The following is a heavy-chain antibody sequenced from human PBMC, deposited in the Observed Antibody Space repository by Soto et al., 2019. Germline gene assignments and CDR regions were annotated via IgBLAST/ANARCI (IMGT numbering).Heavy chain of an antibody. J-gene: IGHJ5*02. CDR1: GFTFSSFA. Sequence: PGGSLRLSCAASGFTFSSFAMSWVRQAPGKGLEWVSTISGSGGTTYYAESVKGRLTISRDNSRNTLYLQMNSLRAEDTAVYYCARVGTYYYDSNAGASWGQGTLVTVSS. V-gene: IGHV3-23*01. D-gene: IGHD3-22*01. CDR3: ARVGTYYYDSNAGAS. CDR2: ISGSGGTT.